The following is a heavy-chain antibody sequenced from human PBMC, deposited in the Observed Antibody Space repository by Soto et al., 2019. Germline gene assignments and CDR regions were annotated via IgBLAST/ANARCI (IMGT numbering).Heavy chain of an antibody. CDR1: GFTFSSYG. CDR3: AEDRPDY. V-gene: IGHV3-30*18. J-gene: IGHJ4*02. CDR2: ISYDGSNK. Sequence: QVQLVESGGGVVQPGRSLRLSCAASGFTFSSYGMHWVRQAPGKGLEWVAVISYDGSNKYYADSVKGRFTISRDNSKNTLYLQMNSLRAEDTAVYYCAEDRPDYWGQGTLVTVSS.